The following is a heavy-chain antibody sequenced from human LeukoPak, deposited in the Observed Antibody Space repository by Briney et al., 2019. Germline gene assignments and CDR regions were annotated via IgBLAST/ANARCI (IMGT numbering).Heavy chain of an antibody. CDR2: INPNSGGT. V-gene: IGHV1-2*02. CDR1: GYTFTGYY. Sequence: ASVKVSCKASGYTFTGYYMHWVRQAPGQGLEWMGWINPNSGGTNYAQKFQGRVTMTRDTSMSTAYMELSRLRSDDTAVYFCASLGLYRSGYAFDYWGQGTLVTVSS. CDR3: ASLGLYRSGYAFDY. D-gene: IGHD3-22*01. J-gene: IGHJ4*02.